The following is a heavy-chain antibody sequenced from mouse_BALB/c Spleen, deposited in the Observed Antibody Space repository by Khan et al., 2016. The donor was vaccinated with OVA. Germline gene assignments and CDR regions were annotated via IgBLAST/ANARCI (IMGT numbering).Heavy chain of an antibody. D-gene: IGHD2-4*01. J-gene: IGHJ2*01. V-gene: IGHV1-5*01. Sequence: EVMLVESGTVLARPGASVKMSCKASGYSFTSYWMHWVKQRPGLGLEWIGAIYPGISDTRYNQKFKGKAKLTAVTSASTAYMELSSLTNDDSAVYYCTRSYDSYYFDYWGQGTLLTVSS. CDR1: GYSFTSYW. CDR3: TRSYDSYYFDY. CDR2: IYPGISDT.